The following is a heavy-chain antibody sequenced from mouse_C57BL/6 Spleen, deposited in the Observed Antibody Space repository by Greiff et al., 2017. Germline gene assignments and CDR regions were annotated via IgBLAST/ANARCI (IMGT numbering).Heavy chain of an antibody. D-gene: IGHD2-1*01. CDR2: IYPGSGNT. J-gene: IGHJ2*01. Sequence: VQLQQSGAELVRPGASVKLSCKASGYTFTDYYINWVKQRPGQGLEWIARIYPGSGNTYYNEKFKGKATLTAEKSSSTAYMQLSSLTSEDSAVYFCAREGNSWFDYWGQGTTLTVSS. CDR1: GYTFTDYY. CDR3: AREGNSWFDY. V-gene: IGHV1-76*01.